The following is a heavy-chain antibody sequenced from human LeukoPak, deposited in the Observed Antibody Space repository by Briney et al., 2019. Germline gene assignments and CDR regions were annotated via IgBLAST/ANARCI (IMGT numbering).Heavy chain of an antibody. D-gene: IGHD6-13*01. CDR2: FYPGDSDT. V-gene: IGHV5-51*01. Sequence: GESLQIPCKGSGYSFTSYWIGWVRQMPGKGLEWMGIFYPGDSDTRYSPSFQGQVTISADKSISTACLQWSSLKASDTAMYYGARRSKTAAGTWDYYFDYWGQGTLVTVSS. CDR3: ARRSKTAAGTWDYYFDY. CDR1: GYSFTSYW. J-gene: IGHJ4*02.